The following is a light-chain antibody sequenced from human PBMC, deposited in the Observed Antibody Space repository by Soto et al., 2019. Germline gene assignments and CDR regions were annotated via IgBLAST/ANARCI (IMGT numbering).Light chain of an antibody. CDR1: QSVSSSY. CDR2: GAS. Sequence: DIVLTQSPGTLSLSPGERATLSCRASQSVSSSYLAWYQQKPRQAPRLLIYGASSRATGIPDRFSGSGSGTDFTLTISRLEPEDFAVYYCQQYGSSPRITCGQGTRLEIK. CDR3: QQYGSSPRIT. J-gene: IGKJ5*01. V-gene: IGKV3-20*01.